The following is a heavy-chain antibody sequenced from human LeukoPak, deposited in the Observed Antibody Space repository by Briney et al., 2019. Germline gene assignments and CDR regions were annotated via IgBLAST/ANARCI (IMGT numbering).Heavy chain of an antibody. J-gene: IGHJ6*02. V-gene: IGHV1-2*02. Sequence: ASVKVSCKASGYTFTGYYMHWVRQAPGQGLEWMGWINPNSGGTNYVQKFQGRVTMTRDTSISTAYMELSRLRSDDTAVYYCARYSTVKSHGSYYYGMDVWGQGTTVTVSS. CDR2: INPNSGGT. D-gene: IGHD4-11*01. CDR3: ARYSTVKSHGSYYYGMDV. CDR1: GYTFTGYY.